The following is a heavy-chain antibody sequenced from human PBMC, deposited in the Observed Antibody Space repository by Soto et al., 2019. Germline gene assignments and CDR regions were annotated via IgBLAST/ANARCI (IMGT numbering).Heavy chain of an antibody. J-gene: IGHJ4*02. CDR3: ARLQFGEGFDY. CDR1: GGAISGGGFS. D-gene: IGHD3-10*01. CDR2: ILHTGGT. V-gene: IGHV4-30-2*01. Sequence: LSLTCAECGGAISGGGFSCRWIRQPPGKGLEWIGYILHTGGTQYNPSLKSRVSMSVDKSKNQFSLHLTSVTAADTAVYYCARLQFGEGFDYWGQGALVTVSS.